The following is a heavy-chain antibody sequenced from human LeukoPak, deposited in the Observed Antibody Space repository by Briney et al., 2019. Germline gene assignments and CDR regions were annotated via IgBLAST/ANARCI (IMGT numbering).Heavy chain of an antibody. J-gene: IGHJ4*02. Sequence: GGSLRLSCAASGFTFSSYAMSWVRQAPGKGLEWVSAISGSGGSTYYADSVKGRFTISRDSSKNAPYLQMNSLRAEDTAVYYCAKGAGVVVITAVCFDYWGQGTLVTVSS. CDR3: AKGAGVVVITAVCFDY. V-gene: IGHV3-23*01. CDR2: ISGSGGST. D-gene: IGHD3-22*01. CDR1: GFTFSSYA.